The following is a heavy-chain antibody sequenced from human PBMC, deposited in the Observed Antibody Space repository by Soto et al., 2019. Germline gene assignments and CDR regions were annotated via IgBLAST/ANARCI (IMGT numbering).Heavy chain of an antibody. CDR1: GFTFSGYS. D-gene: IGHD6-6*01. Sequence: PGGSLRLSCAASGFTFSGYSMNWVRQAPGKGLEWVSYISSSSSTIYYADSVKGRFTISRDNARNSLYLQMNSLRDEDTAVYYCARAAGSSLQENWFDPWGQGTLATVSS. V-gene: IGHV3-48*02. J-gene: IGHJ5*02. CDR3: ARAAGSSLQENWFDP. CDR2: ISSSSSTI.